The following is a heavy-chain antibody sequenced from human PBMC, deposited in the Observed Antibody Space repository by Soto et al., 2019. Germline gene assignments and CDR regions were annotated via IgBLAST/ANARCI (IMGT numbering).Heavy chain of an antibody. CDR2: ITPSGGNT. Sequence: EVQLLESGGGLVQPGGSLRLSCAASGFSFSTYAMTWVRQAPGKGLEWVSTITPSGGNTYYADSVKVRFTITRDNSETPLFLQMNSLRAEDTAVYYCAGRYCPNGVCYTNFYYYMDIWGEGTSVTVSS. CDR3: AGRYCPNGVCYTNFYYYMDI. CDR1: GFSFSTYA. J-gene: IGHJ6*03. V-gene: IGHV3-23*01. D-gene: IGHD2-8*01.